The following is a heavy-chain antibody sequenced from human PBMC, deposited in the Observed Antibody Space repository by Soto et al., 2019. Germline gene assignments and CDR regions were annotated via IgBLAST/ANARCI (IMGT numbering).Heavy chain of an antibody. Sequence: SGPTLVNPTQTLTLTCSFSGFSLSTSGMSVSWIRQPPGKALEWLALIYWDDDERYSPSLRSRLTITKDTSKNQVVLTMISMDPVDTATYYCAHNNVSAGFQHWGQGTLGTGSS. CDR1: GFSLSTSGMS. CDR3: AHNNVSAGFQH. CDR2: IYWDDDE. D-gene: IGHD1-20*01. V-gene: IGHV2-5*08. J-gene: IGHJ1*01.